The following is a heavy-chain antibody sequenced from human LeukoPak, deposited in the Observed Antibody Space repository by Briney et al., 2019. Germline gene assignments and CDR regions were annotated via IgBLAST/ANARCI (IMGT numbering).Heavy chain of an antibody. J-gene: IGHJ4*02. V-gene: IGHV4-34*01. D-gene: IGHD4-17*01. CDR3: ARGPYGDYGVFYY. CDR2: IKHSGST. CDR1: GGSFSGYS. Sequence: PSETLSLTCAVSGGSFSGYSWSWIRQPPGKGLEWIGEIKHSGSTNYNPSLKSRVTISVDTSQNQFSLKLRSVTAADTAVYYCARGPYGDYGVFYYWGQGTLVTVSS.